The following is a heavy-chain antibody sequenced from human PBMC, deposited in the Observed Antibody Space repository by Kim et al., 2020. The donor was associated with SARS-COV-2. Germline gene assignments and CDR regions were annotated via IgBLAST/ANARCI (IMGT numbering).Heavy chain of an antibody. D-gene: IGHD2-21*01. V-gene: IGHV4-39*02. CDR3: ARSPQKALAPYHIDV. J-gene: IGHJ6*03. Sequence: SETLSLTCTVSGDSINSSSFFWGWVRQPPGKGLEWIGSIGYRGNTFFNPSLKGRVTISSETSKNHFSLKASSVTPADTAIYYCARSPQKALAPYHIDVWGKGIAVTVSS. CDR2: IGYRGNT. CDR1: GDSINSSSFF.